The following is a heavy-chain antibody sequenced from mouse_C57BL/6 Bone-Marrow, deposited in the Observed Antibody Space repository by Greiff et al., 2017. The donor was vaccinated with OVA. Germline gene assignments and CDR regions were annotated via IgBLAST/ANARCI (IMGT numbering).Heavy chain of an antibody. CDR1: GYTFTSYW. Sequence: QVQLQQPGAELVKPGASVKLSCKASGYTFTSYWMHWVKQRPGQGLEWIGMIHPNSGSTNYNEKFKSKATLTVDKSSSTAYMQLSSLTSEDSAVYYGARSRGHYYGSSAWFAYWGQGTLVTVSA. V-gene: IGHV1-64*01. J-gene: IGHJ3*01. D-gene: IGHD1-1*01. CDR3: ARSRGHYYGSSAWFAY. CDR2: IHPNSGST.